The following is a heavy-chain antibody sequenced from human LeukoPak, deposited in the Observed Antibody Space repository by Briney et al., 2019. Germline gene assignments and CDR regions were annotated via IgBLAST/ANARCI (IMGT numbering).Heavy chain of an antibody. CDR3: ARGLNDSWTGENY. V-gene: IGHV4-34*01. CDR1: GFIFSNYA. Sequence: LRLSCAASGFIFSNYAIHWVRQPPGKGLEWIGEINHSGSTNYNPSLKSRVTISLDTSKSQFSLKVRYVTAADTAVYYCARGLNDSWTGENYWGQGTLVTVSS. CDR2: INHSGST. J-gene: IGHJ4*02. D-gene: IGHD3-3*01.